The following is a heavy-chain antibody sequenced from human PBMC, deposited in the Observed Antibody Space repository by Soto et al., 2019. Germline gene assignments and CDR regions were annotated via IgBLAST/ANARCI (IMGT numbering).Heavy chain of an antibody. CDR2: ITPIFGTA. D-gene: IGHD3-10*01. Sequence: QVQLVQSGAEVKKPGSSVKVSCKASGGTFSSYAISWVRQAPGQGLEWMGGITPIFGTANYAQKFQGRVPSPPDESTSTAYMELSSPRSEDTAVYYCARAHLRALRGWFDPRGQGTLVTVSP. J-gene: IGHJ5*02. CDR1: GGTFSSYA. V-gene: IGHV1-69*05. CDR3: ARAHLRALRGWFDP.